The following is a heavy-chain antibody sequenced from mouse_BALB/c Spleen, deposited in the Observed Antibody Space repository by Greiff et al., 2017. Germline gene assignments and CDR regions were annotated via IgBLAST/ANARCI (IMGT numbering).Heavy chain of an antibody. CDR1: GFTFSSYG. Sequence: EVKLMESGGDLVKPGGSLKLSCAASGFTFSSYGMSWVRQTPDKRLEWVATISSGGSYTYYPDSVKGRFTISRDNAKNTLYLQMSSLKSEDTAMYYCARQDITTSVDYWGQGTTLTVSS. V-gene: IGHV5-6*01. J-gene: IGHJ2*01. CDR2: ISSGGSYT. D-gene: IGHD1-1*01. CDR3: ARQDITTSVDY.